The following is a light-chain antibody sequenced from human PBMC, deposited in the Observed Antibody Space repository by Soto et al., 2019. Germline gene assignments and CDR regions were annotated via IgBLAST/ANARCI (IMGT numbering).Light chain of an antibody. CDR1: QSISSY. CDR3: QQSYSTLRRT. V-gene: IGKV1-39*01. Sequence: IQMTQSPSSLSASVGDRVTITCRASQSISSYLNWYQQKPGKAPKLLIYAASSLQSGVPSRFSGSGSGTDFTLTISSLQPEDFATYYCQQSYSTLRRTFGQGTKVDI. J-gene: IGKJ1*01. CDR2: AAS.